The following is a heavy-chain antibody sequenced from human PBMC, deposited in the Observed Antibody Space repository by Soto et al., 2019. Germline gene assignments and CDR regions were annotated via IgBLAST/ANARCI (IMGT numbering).Heavy chain of an antibody. D-gene: IGHD1-26*01. CDR3: ARDRSYRYYYYGMDV. J-gene: IGHJ6*02. Sequence: VGSLRLSCAASGFTFSSYGMHWVRQAPGKGLEWVAVIWYDGSNKYYADSVKGRFTISRDNSKNTLYLQMNSLRAEDTAVYYCARDRSYRYYYYGMDVWGQGTTVTVSS. V-gene: IGHV3-33*01. CDR2: IWYDGSNK. CDR1: GFTFSSYG.